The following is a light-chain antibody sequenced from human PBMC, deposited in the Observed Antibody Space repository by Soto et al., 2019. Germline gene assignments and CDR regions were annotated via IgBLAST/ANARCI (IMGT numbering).Light chain of an antibody. CDR3: RQSNDWPWT. Sequence: IVLTQSPGTLSLSPGERATLSSRASQTGRNSYLAWYQHKSGQAPSHLIYGVYTRASGIPDRFSGSGSWTEFTLTISSLQSEDFALYYCRQSNDWPWTFGQGTKVDNK. CDR1: QTGRNSY. V-gene: IGKV3D-15*01. J-gene: IGKJ1*01. CDR2: GVY.